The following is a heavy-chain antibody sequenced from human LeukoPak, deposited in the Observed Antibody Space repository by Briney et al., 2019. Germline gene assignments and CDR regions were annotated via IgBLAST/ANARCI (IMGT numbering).Heavy chain of an antibody. CDR1: GYTFTSNY. CDR3: AREGLGTFYDRTLDV. CDR2: INPAGGST. J-gene: IGHJ6*04. Sequence: ASVKVSCKTSGYTFTSNYIHWVRQAPGQGLEWMGIINPAGGSTNYAQKFQGRVTMTRDTSTTTVYMELSSLTSADTAVYYCAREGLGTFYDRTLDVWGKGTTVTISS. V-gene: IGHV1-46*01. D-gene: IGHD5/OR15-5a*01.